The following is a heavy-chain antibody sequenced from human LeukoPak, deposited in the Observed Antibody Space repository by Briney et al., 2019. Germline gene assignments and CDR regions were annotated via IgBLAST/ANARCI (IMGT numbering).Heavy chain of an antibody. CDR3: ARCKKNYYDSSGYHGDWFDP. J-gene: IGHJ5*02. CDR2: FYTTGTT. CDR1: GGSISSGNYY. D-gene: IGHD3-22*01. V-gene: IGHV4-61*02. Sequence: SETLSLTCTVSGGSISSGNYYWSWIRQPAGKGLEWIGRFYTTGTTDYNPSLKRRVSISLDMSKNQFSLKLSSVTAADTAVYYCARCKKNYYDSSGYHGDWFDPWGQGTLITVSS.